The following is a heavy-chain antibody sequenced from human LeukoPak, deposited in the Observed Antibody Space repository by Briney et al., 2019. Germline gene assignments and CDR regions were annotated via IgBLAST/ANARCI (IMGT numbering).Heavy chain of an antibody. D-gene: IGHD1-1*01. CDR3: ARGVWKVSY. J-gene: IGHJ4*02. CDR2: IYSSRST. Sequence: SETLCLSCTVSGVSINSDGHYWSWIRQPAGKEREWIGRIYSSRSTNYNPSLKSRVTTSVDTSNKQFSLKLSSVTAADTAVYYGARGVWKVSYWGQGTLVTVSS. CDR1: GVSINSDGHY. V-gene: IGHV4-61*02.